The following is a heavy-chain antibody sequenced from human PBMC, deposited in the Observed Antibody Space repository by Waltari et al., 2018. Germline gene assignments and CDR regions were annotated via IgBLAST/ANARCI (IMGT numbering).Heavy chain of an antibody. CDR3: ASMGSGADARAFDI. J-gene: IGHJ3*02. CDR2: IYHSGST. V-gene: IGHV4-38-2*01. Sequence: QVQLQESGPGLVKPSETLSLTCAVSGYSITSGYYWGWIRQPPGKGLEWIGSIYHSGSTYYNPSLKSRVTISVDTSKNQFSLKLSSVTAADTAVYYCASMGSGADARAFDIWGQGTMVTVSS. D-gene: IGHD1-26*01. CDR1: GYSITSGYY.